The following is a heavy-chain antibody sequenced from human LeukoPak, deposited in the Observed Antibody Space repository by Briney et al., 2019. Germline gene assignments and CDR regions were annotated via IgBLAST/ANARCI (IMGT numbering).Heavy chain of an antibody. J-gene: IGHJ6*03. CDR1: GGTFSSYA. CDR3: ASRSGRGYSYGPRDYYMDV. V-gene: IGHV1-69*05. Sequence: SVKVSCKASGGTFSSYAISWVRQAPGQGLEWMGRIIPIFGTANYAQKFQGGVTITTDESTSTAYMELSSLRSEDTAVYYCASRSGRGYSYGPRDYYMDVWGKGTTVTVSS. D-gene: IGHD5-18*01. CDR2: IIPIFGTA.